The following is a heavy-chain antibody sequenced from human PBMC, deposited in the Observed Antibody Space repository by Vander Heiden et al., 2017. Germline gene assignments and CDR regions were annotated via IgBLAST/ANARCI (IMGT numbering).Heavy chain of an antibody. CDR3: ARAGYKWINYYFDY. D-gene: IGHD1-1*01. CDR2: ITSSGSSI. CDR1: GFTFSENY. V-gene: IGHV3-11*01. Sequence: QVQLVESGGGLVKPGGSLRLSCAVSGFTFSENYMTWIRQAPGKGLEWVSYITSSGSSIYYADSVKGRFTISRDNANSLLYLQMNSLRVEDTAVYYCARAGYKWINYYFDYWGQGTLVTVSS. J-gene: IGHJ4*02.